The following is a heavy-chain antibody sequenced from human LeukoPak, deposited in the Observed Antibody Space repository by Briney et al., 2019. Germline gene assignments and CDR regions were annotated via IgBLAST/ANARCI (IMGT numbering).Heavy chain of an antibody. V-gene: IGHV3-49*04. Sequence: GGSLRLSCVDSGFTFSTYSMNWVRQAPGKGLEWVGFIRGKAYGATTEYAASVKGRFTISRDDSKSIAYLQMNSLKTEDTAVYYCTSSFGQLSFFDYWGQGTLVTVSS. D-gene: IGHD3-10*01. CDR3: TSSFGQLSFFDY. CDR2: IRGKAYGATT. CDR1: GFTFSTYS. J-gene: IGHJ4*02.